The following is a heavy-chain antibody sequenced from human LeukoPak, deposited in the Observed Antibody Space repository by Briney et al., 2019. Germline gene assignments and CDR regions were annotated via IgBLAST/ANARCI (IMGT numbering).Heavy chain of an antibody. CDR2: IRYDGSNK. V-gene: IGHV3-30*02. D-gene: IGHD2-21*02. J-gene: IGHJ1*01. CDR1: GFTFSSYG. CDR3: ATPGLYCGGDCYLFQH. Sequence: GGSLRLSCAASGFTFSSYGMHWVRQAPGKGLEWVAFIRYDGSNKYYADSVKGRFTISRDNSKNTLYLQMNSLRAEDTAVYYCATPGLYCGGDCYLFQHWGQGTLVTVSS.